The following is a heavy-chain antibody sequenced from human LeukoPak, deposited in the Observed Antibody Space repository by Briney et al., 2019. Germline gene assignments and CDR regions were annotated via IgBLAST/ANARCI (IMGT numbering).Heavy chain of an antibody. Sequence: SVKVSSTPSLATFSSYAISWVRQAPGQGLECMGRIIPILGIANYAQKFQGRVTITADKSTSTAYMELSSLRSEDTAVYYCARMEVTMTQYGMDVWGQGTTVTVSS. CDR2: IIPILGIA. D-gene: IGHD3-22*01. V-gene: IGHV1-69*04. CDR3: ARMEVTMTQYGMDV. CDR1: LATFSSYA. J-gene: IGHJ6*02.